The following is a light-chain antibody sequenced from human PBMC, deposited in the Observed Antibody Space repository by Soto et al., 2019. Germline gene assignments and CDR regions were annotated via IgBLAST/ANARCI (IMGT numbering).Light chain of an antibody. Sequence: EIVMTQSPATLSVTPGERVTLSCRASQNVNDHLAWFQQKAGQAPRLLIYSVSTRATGIPGRFSGSGSGTEFTLTITSLQSEDFAVYYCQQYKSWPPYTFGQGTKLEIK. CDR2: SVS. V-gene: IGKV3-15*01. J-gene: IGKJ2*01. CDR1: QNVNDH. CDR3: QQYKSWPPYT.